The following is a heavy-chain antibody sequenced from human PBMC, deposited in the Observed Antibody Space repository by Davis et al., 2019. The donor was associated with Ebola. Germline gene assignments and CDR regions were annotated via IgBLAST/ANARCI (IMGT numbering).Heavy chain of an antibody. CDR3: ARDRGAGYSASSGYYGSDV. D-gene: IGHD1-26*01. J-gene: IGHJ6*02. CDR1: GFTLRTHA. V-gene: IGHV3-30-3*01. Sequence: GESLKISCSASGFTLRTHAMHWVRQAPGKGLESVAVISFDGSKKYYADSVKGRFTISRDTSSNTVFLQMSGLGVDDTALYYCARDRGAGYSASSGYYGSDVWGQGTTVTVSS. CDR2: ISFDGSKK.